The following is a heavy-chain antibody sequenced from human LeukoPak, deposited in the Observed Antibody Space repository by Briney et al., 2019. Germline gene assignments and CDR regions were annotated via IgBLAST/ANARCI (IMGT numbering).Heavy chain of an antibody. CDR2: IWYDGSNK. CDR1: GFTFSSYG. V-gene: IGHV3-33*01. D-gene: IGHD6-19*01. J-gene: IGHJ6*02. Sequence: GGSLRLSCAASGFTFSSYGMHWVRQAPGKGLEWVAVIWYDGSNKYYADSVKGRFTISRDNSKNTLYLQMNSLRAEDTAVYYCARDGIAVAGTDYGMDVWGQGTTVTVSS. CDR3: ARDGIAVAGTDYGMDV.